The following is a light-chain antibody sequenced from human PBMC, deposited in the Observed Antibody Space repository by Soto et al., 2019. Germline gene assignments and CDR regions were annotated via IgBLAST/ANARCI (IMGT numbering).Light chain of an antibody. Sequence: DIQMTQSPSTLSASVGDRVTITCRASQSISSWLAWYQQKPGKAPKLLIYDASSLESGVPSRFSGSGSGTEFTLTISSLQPDDFANYYCQQYNSYSSLTFGGGKKGEI. CDR1: QSISSW. CDR2: DAS. V-gene: IGKV1-5*01. CDR3: QQYNSYSSLT. J-gene: IGKJ4*01.